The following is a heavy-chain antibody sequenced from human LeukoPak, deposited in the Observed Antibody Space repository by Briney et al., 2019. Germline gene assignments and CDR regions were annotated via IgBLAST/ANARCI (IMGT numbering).Heavy chain of an antibody. CDR1: GFTFSSYE. CDR3: ELRPARDAYYFDY. Sequence: PGGSLRLSCAASGFTFSSYEMNWVRQAPGKGLEWVSYISSSGSTIYYADSVKGRFTISRDNAKNSLYLQMNSLRAEDTAVYYCELRPARDAYYFDYWGQGTLVTVSS. J-gene: IGHJ4*02. D-gene: IGHD5-24*01. V-gene: IGHV3-48*03. CDR2: ISSSGSTI.